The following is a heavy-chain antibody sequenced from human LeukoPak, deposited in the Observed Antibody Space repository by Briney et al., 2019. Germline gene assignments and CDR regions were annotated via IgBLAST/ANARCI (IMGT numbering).Heavy chain of an antibody. J-gene: IGHJ6*02. D-gene: IGHD3-22*01. CDR3: ARDRRRVDYYDSSGYPYYYYYYGMDV. CDR1: GGSFSGYY. Sequence: SETLSLTCAVYGGSFSGYYWSWIRQPPGKGLEWIGEINHSGSTNYNPSLKSRVTISVDTSKNQFSLELSSVTAADTAVYYCARDRRRVDYYDSSGYPYYYYYYGMDVWGQGTTVTVSS. V-gene: IGHV4-34*01. CDR2: INHSGST.